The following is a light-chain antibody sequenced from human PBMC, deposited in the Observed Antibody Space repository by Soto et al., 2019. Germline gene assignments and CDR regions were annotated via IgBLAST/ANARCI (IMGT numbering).Light chain of an antibody. V-gene: IGKV3-11*01. J-gene: IGKJ4*01. Sequence: EIVLTQSPATLSLSPGERATLSCRASQSVSSYLAWYQQKPGQAPRLLIYDASNRATGIPARFSGSGSGTDFTITISSLEPEDFAVYYCQQRSDWLTFSGGTKVEIK. CDR3: QQRSDWLT. CDR2: DAS. CDR1: QSVSSY.